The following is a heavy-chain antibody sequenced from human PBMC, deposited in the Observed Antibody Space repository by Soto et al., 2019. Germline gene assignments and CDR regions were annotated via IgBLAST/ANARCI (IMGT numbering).Heavy chain of an antibody. CDR3: ARVSGSYSYGMDV. D-gene: IGHD3-10*01. CDR2: IYHSGST. V-gene: IGHV4-4*02. J-gene: IGHJ6*02. Sequence: QVQLQESGPGLVKPSGTLSLTCAVSGGSISSSNWWSWVRQPPGKGLEWIGEIYHSGSTNYNPSLKSRVTISVDKSNTPFSLTLSSVTAADTAVYYCARVSGSYSYGMDVWGQGTTVTVSS. CDR1: GGSISSSNW.